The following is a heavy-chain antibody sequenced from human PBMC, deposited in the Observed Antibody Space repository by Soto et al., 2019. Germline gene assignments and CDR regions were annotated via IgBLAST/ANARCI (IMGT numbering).Heavy chain of an antibody. CDR2: IKCKTDGGTT. J-gene: IGHJ4*02. V-gene: IGHV3-15*01. Sequence: EVQLVESGGGLVKPGGSLRLSCAASGFTFSNAWMSWVRQAPGKGLEWVGRIKCKTDGGTTDYAAPVKGRFTISRDDSKNTLYLQMNSLKTEDTAVYYCTTDLATTWSYWGQGTLVTVSS. D-gene: IGHD1-26*01. CDR3: TTDLATTWSY. CDR1: GFTFSNAW.